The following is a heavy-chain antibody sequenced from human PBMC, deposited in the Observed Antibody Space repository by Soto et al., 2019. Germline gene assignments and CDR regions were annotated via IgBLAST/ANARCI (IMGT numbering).Heavy chain of an antibody. CDR1: GFTFSGYG. D-gene: IGHD6-13*01. CDR2: ISYGGSNK. V-gene: IGHV3-30*18. J-gene: IGHJ3*02. Sequence: QVQLVESGGGVVQPGRSLRLSCAASGFTFSGYGMHWVRQAPGKGLEWVAVISYGGSNKYYADSVKGRFSISRDDSQNTLYLQMNSLRVEDTAVYYCVKEQAVAAARMAFDIWRQGTMVTVSS. CDR3: VKEQAVAAARMAFDI.